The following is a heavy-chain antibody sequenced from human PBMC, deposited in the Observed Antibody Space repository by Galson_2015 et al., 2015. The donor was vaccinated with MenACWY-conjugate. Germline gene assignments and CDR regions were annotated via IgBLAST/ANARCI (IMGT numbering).Heavy chain of an antibody. CDR2: IDWDDDK. Sequence: PALVKPTQPLTLTCTFSGFSLSTSGLCVGWIRQPPGKALEWLALIDWDDDKYYSTSLKTRLTISKDTSKNQEVLTMTNMDPVDTATYYCARTRSGYFSYYFDYWGQGTLVTVSS. J-gene: IGHJ4*02. CDR3: ARTRSGYFSYYFDY. V-gene: IGHV2-70*01. CDR1: GFSLSTSGLC. D-gene: IGHD3-22*01.